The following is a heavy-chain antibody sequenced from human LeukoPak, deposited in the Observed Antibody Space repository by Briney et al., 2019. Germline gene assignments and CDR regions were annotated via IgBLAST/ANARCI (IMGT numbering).Heavy chain of an antibody. CDR1: GYTFTSYY. V-gene: IGHV1-46*01. J-gene: IGHJ4*02. Sequence: GASVKVSCKASGYTFTSYYMHWVRQAPGQGLEWMGIINPSDGNTTYAQKFQGRVTMTRDTSISTAYMELSRLRSDDTAVYYCARDPILDSTVTTAWVTAIPNFDYWGQGTLVTVSS. CDR2: INPSDGNT. D-gene: IGHD4-17*01. CDR3: ARDPILDSTVTTAWVTAIPNFDY.